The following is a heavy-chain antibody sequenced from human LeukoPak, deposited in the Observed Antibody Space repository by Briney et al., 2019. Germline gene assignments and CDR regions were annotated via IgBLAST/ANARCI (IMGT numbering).Heavy chain of an antibody. CDR2: INPSGGST. V-gene: IGHV1-46*01. J-gene: IGHJ4*02. Sequence: GASVKVSSKASGYTFTSYYMHWVRQAPGQGLEWMGIINPSGGSTSYAQKFQGRVTMTRDTSTSTVYMELSSLRSEDTAVYYCARDRLAGSTYYGLLYYWGQGTLVTVSS. CDR3: ARDRLAGSTYYGLLYY. CDR1: GYTFTSYY. D-gene: IGHD3-3*01.